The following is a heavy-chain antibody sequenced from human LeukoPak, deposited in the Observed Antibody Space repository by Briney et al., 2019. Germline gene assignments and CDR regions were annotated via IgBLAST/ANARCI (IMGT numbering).Heavy chain of an antibody. D-gene: IGHD3-10*01. Sequence: PGRSLRLSCAASGFTFDDYAMHWVRQAPGKGLEWVSGISWNSGSIGYADSVKGRFTISRDNAKNSLYLQMNSLRAEDTALYYCAGQLWFGELPGFDPWGQGTLVTVSS. CDR3: AGQLWFGELPGFDP. CDR2: ISWNSGSI. V-gene: IGHV3-9*01. CDR1: GFTFDDYA. J-gene: IGHJ5*02.